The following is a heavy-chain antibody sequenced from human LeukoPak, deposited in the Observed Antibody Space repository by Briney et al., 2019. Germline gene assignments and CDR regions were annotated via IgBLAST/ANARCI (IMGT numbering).Heavy chain of an antibody. CDR1: GFTFSSYG. Sequence: GGSLRLSCAASGFTFSSYGMHWVRQAPGKGLEWVAFIRYDGSNKYYADSVKGRFTISRDNSKNTLYLEMNSLRAEDTAVYYCAKDLMRDRWFGESWGQGTLVTVSS. CDR3: AKDLMRDRWFGES. J-gene: IGHJ5*02. D-gene: IGHD3-10*01. V-gene: IGHV3-30*02. CDR2: IRYDGSNK.